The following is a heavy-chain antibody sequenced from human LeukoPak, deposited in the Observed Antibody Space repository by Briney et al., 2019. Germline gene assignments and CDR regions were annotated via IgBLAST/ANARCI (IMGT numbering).Heavy chain of an antibody. Sequence: RSETLSLTCTVSGGSISSSSHYWGWIRQPPGKGLEWVGSTYYSGSTYYNPSLKSRVNISVDTSKNQFSLKLSSVTAADTAVYYCARAGLETYYGKSYFDYWGQGTLVTVSS. CDR2: TYYSGST. V-gene: IGHV4-39*01. CDR1: GGSISSSSHY. D-gene: IGHD3-10*01. J-gene: IGHJ4*02. CDR3: ARAGLETYYGKSYFDY.